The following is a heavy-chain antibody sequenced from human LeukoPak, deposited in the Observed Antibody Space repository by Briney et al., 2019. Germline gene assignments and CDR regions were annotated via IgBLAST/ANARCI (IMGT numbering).Heavy chain of an antibody. D-gene: IGHD2-15*01. CDR1: GLTFSSYE. Sequence: GGSLRLSCAASGLTFSSYEMNWVRQAPGKGLEWVSYISSSGSSIYYADSVKGRFTISRDNAKKSLYLQMHSLRAEDTAVYYCARDGGGGLDYWGQGTLVTVSS. CDR2: ISSSGSSI. CDR3: ARDGGGGLDY. J-gene: IGHJ4*02. V-gene: IGHV3-48*03.